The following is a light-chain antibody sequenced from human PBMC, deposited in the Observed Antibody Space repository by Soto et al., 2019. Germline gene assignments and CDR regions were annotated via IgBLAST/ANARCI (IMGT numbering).Light chain of an antibody. CDR3: QHPFT. J-gene: IGKJ3*01. V-gene: IGKV1-5*01. CDR1: QSISSW. CDR2: DAS. Sequence: DIPMTQSPSTLSASVGDRVTITCRASQSISSWLAWYQQKPGKAPKLLIYDASSLESGVPSRFSGSGSGTEFTLTLSSLQPDDFATYYGQHPFTFGPGTKVDIK.